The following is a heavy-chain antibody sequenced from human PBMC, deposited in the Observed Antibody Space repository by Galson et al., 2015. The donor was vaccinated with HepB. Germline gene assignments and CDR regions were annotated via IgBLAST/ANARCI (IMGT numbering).Heavy chain of an antibody. CDR1: GYSFTSYW. CDR3: ARQGIAVAAHKIGYYYYYMDV. V-gene: IGHV5-51*01. CDR2: IYPGDSDT. J-gene: IGHJ6*03. Sequence: QSGAEVKKPGESLKISCKGSGYSFTSYWIGWVRQMPGKGLEWMGIIYPGDSDTRYSPSFQGQVTISADKSISTAYLQWSSLKASDTAMYYCARQGIAVAAHKIGYYYYYMDVWGKGTTVTVSS. D-gene: IGHD6-19*01.